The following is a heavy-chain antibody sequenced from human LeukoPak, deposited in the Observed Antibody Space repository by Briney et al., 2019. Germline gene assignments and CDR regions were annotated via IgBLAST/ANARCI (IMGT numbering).Heavy chain of an antibody. V-gene: IGHV3-23*01. D-gene: IGHD3-10*01. CDR1: GFTFSSYA. CDR2: ISGSGGST. CDR3: AKXLKVRGVRYYYMDV. Sequence: PGGSLRLSCAASGFTFSSYAMSWVRQAPGKGLEWVSAISGSGGSTYYADSVKGRFTISRDNSKNTLYLQMNSLRAEDTAVYYCAKXLKVRGVRYYYMDVWGKGTTVTVSS. J-gene: IGHJ6*03.